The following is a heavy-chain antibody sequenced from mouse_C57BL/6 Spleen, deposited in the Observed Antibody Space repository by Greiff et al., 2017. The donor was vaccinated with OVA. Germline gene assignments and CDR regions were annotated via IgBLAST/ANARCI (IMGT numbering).Heavy chain of an antibody. D-gene: IGHD1-1*01. Sequence: EVHLVESGGGLVKPGGSLKLSCAASGFTFSSYTMSWVRQTPEKRLEWVATISGGGGNTYYPDSVKGRFTISRDNAKNTLYLQMSSLRSEDTALYYCARRAGSSYDYFDVWGTGTTVTVSS. J-gene: IGHJ1*03. V-gene: IGHV5-9*01. CDR3: ARRAGSSYDYFDV. CDR2: ISGGGGNT. CDR1: GFTFSSYT.